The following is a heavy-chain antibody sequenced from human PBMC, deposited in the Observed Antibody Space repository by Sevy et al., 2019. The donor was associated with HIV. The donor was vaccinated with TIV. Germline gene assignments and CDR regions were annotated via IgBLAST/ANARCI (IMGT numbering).Heavy chain of an antibody. D-gene: IGHD6-6*01. V-gene: IGHV3-23*01. CDR3: AKAEYSGSSRYYGMDV. Sequence: GGSLRLSCAASGFTFSSYAMSWVRQAPGKGLEWVSAISGSGGNTYYANSVKGRFTIARDNSKNTLYLQMNSMRAEDTDVYYCAKAEYSGSSRYYGMDVWDQGTTVTVSS. CDR2: ISGSGGNT. CDR1: GFTFSSYA. J-gene: IGHJ6*02.